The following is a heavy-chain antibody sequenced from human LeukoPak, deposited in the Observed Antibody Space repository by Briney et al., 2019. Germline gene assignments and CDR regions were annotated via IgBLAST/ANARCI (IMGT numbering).Heavy chain of an antibody. V-gene: IGHV4-59*11. CDR1: GGSISSHY. D-gene: IGHD6-13*01. CDR3: ARGIATRRQSYYYYMDV. J-gene: IGHJ6*03. Sequence: SETLSLTCTVSGGSISSHYWTWIRQPPGKGLEWIGYIHYSGSTNYNPSLKSRVSISVDTSKNQFSLKLSSVTAADTAVYYCARGIATRRQSYYYYMDVWGKGTTVTVSS. CDR2: IHYSGST.